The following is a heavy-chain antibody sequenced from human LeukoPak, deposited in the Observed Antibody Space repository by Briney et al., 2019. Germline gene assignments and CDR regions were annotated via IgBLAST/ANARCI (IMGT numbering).Heavy chain of an antibody. V-gene: IGHV3-23*01. CDR3: AKDRYYYSSGSAGSYTIEY. D-gene: IGHD3-22*01. Sequence: GGSLRLSCAASGFTFNTYAMNWVRQAPGKGLEWVASISRSSGGTFYADSVKGRFTISRDNSKNTLYLQMNSLRAEDTALYYCAKDRYYYSSGSAGSYTIEYWGRGTLVTVSS. CDR1: GFTFNTYA. CDR2: ISRSSGGT. J-gene: IGHJ4*02.